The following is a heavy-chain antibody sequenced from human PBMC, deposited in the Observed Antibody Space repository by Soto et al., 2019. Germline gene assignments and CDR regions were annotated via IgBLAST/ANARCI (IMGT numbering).Heavy chain of an antibody. CDR2: ISAYDGNT. Sequence: ASVKVSCKXSGYTFTSYGISWVRQAPGQGLEWMGWISAYDGNTNYAQKLQGRVTMTTDTSTSTAYMELRSLRSDDTAVYYCARGRVRQQLALTRGYYYYGMDVWGQGTTVTVSS. CDR3: ARGRVRQQLALTRGYYYYGMDV. D-gene: IGHD6-13*01. J-gene: IGHJ6*02. V-gene: IGHV1-18*01. CDR1: GYTFTSYG.